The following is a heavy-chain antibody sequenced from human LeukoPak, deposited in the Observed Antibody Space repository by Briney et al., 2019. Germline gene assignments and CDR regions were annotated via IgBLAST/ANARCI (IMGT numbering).Heavy chain of an antibody. J-gene: IGHJ4*02. CDR3: APHSGHDYGGVSGY. V-gene: IGHV3-23*01. Sequence: GGSLRLSCAASGFTFSSYAMSWVRQAPGKGLEWVSAISGSGGSTYYADSVEGRCTISRDNSKTTLYLQMNSLRAEDTAVYYCAPHSGHDYGGVSGYWGQGTLVTVS. CDR2: ISGSGGST. CDR1: GFTFSSYA. D-gene: IGHD4-23*01.